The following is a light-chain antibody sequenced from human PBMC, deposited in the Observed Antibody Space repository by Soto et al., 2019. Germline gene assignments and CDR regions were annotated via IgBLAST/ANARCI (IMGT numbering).Light chain of an antibody. Sequence: QSALTQPASVSGSPGQSITISCTGTSSDVSGYYYVSWYQHHPGEAPKLIIYEVSNRPSGVSNRFSGSKSGNTASLTISGLQADDEADYYCSSYTSNSTPYVFGIGTKVTAL. CDR2: EVS. CDR3: SSYTSNSTPYV. J-gene: IGLJ1*01. CDR1: SSDVSGYYY. V-gene: IGLV2-14*01.